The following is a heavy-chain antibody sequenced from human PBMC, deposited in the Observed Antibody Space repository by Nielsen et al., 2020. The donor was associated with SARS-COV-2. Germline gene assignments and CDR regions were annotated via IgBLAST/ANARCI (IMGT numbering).Heavy chain of an antibody. CDR3: ARDMGWLPDY. D-gene: IGHD5-12*01. J-gene: IGHJ4*02. Sequence: WIRQPPGKGLEWVAVIWYDGSNKYYADSVKGRFTISRDNSKNTLYLQMNSLRAEDTAVYYCARDMGWLPDYWGQGTLVTVSS. CDR2: IWYDGSNK. V-gene: IGHV3-33*01.